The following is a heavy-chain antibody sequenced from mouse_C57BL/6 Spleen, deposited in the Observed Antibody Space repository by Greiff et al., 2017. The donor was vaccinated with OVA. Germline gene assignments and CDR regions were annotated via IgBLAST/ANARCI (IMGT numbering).Heavy chain of an antibody. J-gene: IGHJ2*01. CDR2: ISYDGSN. CDR1: GYSITSGYY. D-gene: IGHD1-1*01. V-gene: IGHV3-6*01. Sequence: DVQLQESGPGLVKPSQSLSLTCSVTGYSITSGYYWNWIRQFPGNKLEWMGYISYDGSNNYNPSLKNRISITRDTSKNQFFLKLNSVTTEDTATYYCARELDYGSRHFDYWGQGTTLTVSS. CDR3: ARELDYGSRHFDY.